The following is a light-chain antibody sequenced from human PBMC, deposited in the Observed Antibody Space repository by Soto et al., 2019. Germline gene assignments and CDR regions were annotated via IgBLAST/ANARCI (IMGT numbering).Light chain of an antibody. V-gene: IGLV2-23*02. CDR2: EVS. Sequence: QSVLTQPASVSGSPGQSITISCTGTSSDVGNYNLVSWYQQHPGKPPKLMIYEVSKRPSGVSHRFSGYKSGNTASLTISGLQADDDADYYGCSYAGSSTFVIFGGGTKLTVL. J-gene: IGLJ2*01. CDR3: CSYAGSSTFVI. CDR1: SSDVGNYNL.